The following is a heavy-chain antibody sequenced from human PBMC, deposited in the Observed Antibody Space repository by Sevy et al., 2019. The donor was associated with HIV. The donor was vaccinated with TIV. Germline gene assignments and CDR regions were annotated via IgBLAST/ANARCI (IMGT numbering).Heavy chain of an antibody. Sequence: GGSLRLSCAASGFTFSSYAMSWVRQAPGKGLEWVSAISGSGGSTYYADSVKGRFSISRDNSKNTLYLQMNSLRAEDTAVYYCAKQLGEVTVYYFDYWGQGTLVTVSS. CDR3: AKQLGEVTVYYFDY. V-gene: IGHV3-23*01. J-gene: IGHJ4*02. CDR2: ISGSGGST. D-gene: IGHD3-10*01. CDR1: GFTFSSYA.